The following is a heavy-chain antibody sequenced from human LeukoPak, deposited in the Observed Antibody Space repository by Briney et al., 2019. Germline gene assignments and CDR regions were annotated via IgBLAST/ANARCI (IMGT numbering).Heavy chain of an antibody. J-gene: IGHJ6*02. V-gene: IGHV3-23*01. CDR1: GITLSNYG. D-gene: IGHD3-10*01. CDR2: ISDSGGST. CDR3: ARGRYYGMDV. Sequence: GGSLRLSCAVSGITLSNYGMSWVRQAPGKGLEWVAGISDSGGSTNYADSVKGRFTISRDNPKNTLYLQMNSLRAEDTAVYYCARGRYYGMDVWGQGTTVTVSS.